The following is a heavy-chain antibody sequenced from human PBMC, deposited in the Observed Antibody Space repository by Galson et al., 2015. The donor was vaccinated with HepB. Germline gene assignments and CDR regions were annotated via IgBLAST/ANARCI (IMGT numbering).Heavy chain of an antibody. CDR1: GFTFSNHI. CDR2: ISSSRTYI. D-gene: IGHD2/OR15-2a*01. V-gene: IGHV3-21*01. J-gene: IGHJ6*02. CDR3: ARDSDLNSGMDV. Sequence: SLRLSCAASGFTFSNHIMNWVRQAPGKGLEWVSSISSSRTYIYYGDSVKGRFTISRDNAKKSLYLQMNNLRAEDTAVYYCARDSDLNSGMDVWGQGTTVTVSS.